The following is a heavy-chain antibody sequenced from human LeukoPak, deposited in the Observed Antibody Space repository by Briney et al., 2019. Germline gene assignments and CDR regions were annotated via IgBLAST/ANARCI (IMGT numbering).Heavy chain of an antibody. CDR1: GFTFSSYG. J-gene: IGHJ4*02. CDR3: AKDDSGSYYIPYYFDY. D-gene: IGHD1-26*01. CDR2: IWYDGSNK. Sequence: GESLKISCAASGFTFSSYGMHWVRQAPGKGLEWVAVIWYDGSNKYYADSVKGRFTISRDNSKNTLYLQMNSLRAEDTAVYYCAKDDSGSYYIPYYFDYWGQGTLVTVSS. V-gene: IGHV3-33*06.